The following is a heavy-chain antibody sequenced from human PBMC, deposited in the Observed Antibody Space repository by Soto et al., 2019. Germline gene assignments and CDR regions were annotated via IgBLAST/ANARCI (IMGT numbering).Heavy chain of an antibody. Sequence: GGSLRLSCAASGFPFSEYYMSWIRQAPGKGLEWVSYISSSSGSTIYYADSVKGRFTISRDNAKNSLYLQMNSLRAEDTAVYYCARVIRRYYFDYWGQGALVT. CDR2: ISSSSGSTI. V-gene: IGHV3-11*01. J-gene: IGHJ4*02. CDR3: ARVIRRYYFDY. CDR1: GFPFSEYY.